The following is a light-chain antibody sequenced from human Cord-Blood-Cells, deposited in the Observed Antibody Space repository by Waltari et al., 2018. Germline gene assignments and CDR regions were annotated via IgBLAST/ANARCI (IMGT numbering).Light chain of an antibody. CDR1: QSVSSY. V-gene: IGKV3-11*01. J-gene: IGKJ3*01. Sequence: EIVLTPSRATLSLSPGDRATISCRASQSVSSYLAWYQQKPGQAPRLLIYDASNRATGIPARFSGSGSGTDFTLTISSLEPEDFAVYYCQQRSNWLFTFGPGTKVDIK. CDR3: QQRSNWLFT. CDR2: DAS.